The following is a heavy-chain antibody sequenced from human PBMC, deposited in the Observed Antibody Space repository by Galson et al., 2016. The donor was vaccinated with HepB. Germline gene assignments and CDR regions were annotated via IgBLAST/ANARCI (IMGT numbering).Heavy chain of an antibody. V-gene: IGHV3-33*01. CDR1: GFTFSSYG. J-gene: IGHJ4*02. CDR2: IRSDGSNK. D-gene: IGHD3-10*01. Sequence: SLRLSCAASGFTFSSYGMHWVRQAPGKGLEWVTVIRSDGSNKDYADSVKGRFTISRDNSKNTLYLQMNSLRAEDTAVYYCATDMGRSPFDYWGQGTLVTVSS. CDR3: ATDMGRSPFDY.